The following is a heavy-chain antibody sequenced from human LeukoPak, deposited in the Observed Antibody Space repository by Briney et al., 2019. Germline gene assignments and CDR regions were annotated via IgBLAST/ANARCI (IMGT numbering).Heavy chain of an antibody. V-gene: IGHV3-23*01. D-gene: IGHD6-19*01. CDR1: GFTFSSYA. CDR3: AKDEGRRQLVDFDY. Sequence: GGSLRLSCAASGFTFSSYAMSWVRQAPGKGLEWVSAISGSGGNTYYADSVKGRFTISRDYSKNTLYLQMNSLRAEDTAIYYCAKDEGRRQLVDFDYWGQGTLVTVSS. J-gene: IGHJ4*02. CDR2: ISGSGGNT.